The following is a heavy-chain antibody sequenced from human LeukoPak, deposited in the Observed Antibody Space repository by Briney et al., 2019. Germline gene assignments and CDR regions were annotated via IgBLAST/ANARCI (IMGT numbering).Heavy chain of an antibody. CDR2: IYPGDSDT. CDR3: ARRTVAATDAFDI. D-gene: IGHD2-15*01. J-gene: IGHJ3*02. V-gene: IGHV5-51*01. Sequence: GESLKISCKGSGYSFTSYWIGWVRQMPGKGLEWMGIIYPGDSDTRYNPSFQGQVTISADKSISTAYLQWSSLKASDTAMYYCARRTVAATDAFDIWGQGTLVTVSS. CDR1: GYSFTSYW.